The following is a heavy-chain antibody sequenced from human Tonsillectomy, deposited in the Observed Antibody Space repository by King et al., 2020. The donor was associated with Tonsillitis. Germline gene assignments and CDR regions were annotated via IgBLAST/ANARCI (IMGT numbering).Heavy chain of an antibody. CDR2: MYIGGTS. CDR1: GGSISNYF. D-gene: IGHD4-23*01. CDR3: ARESTVARGLEI. V-gene: IGHV4-4*07. Sequence: VQLQESGPGLVKPSETLSLTCSVTGGSISNYFWTWTRQPAGKGLEWIGRMYIGGTSNTSPSLTSRVIMSLDASKNEFYLNLTSVTAADSAKYYCARESTVARGLEIWGHGTMLIVSS. J-gene: IGHJ3*02.